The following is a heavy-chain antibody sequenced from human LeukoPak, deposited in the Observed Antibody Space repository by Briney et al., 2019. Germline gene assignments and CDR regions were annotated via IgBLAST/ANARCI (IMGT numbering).Heavy chain of an antibody. CDR1: GGSISSSSYY. CDR2: IYYTGST. V-gene: IGHV4-61*05. J-gene: IGHJ4*02. CDR3: ARSSLAGGYYRPFDY. D-gene: IGHD3-3*01. Sequence: SETLSLTCTASGGSISSSSYYWGWIRQPPGKGLEWIGYIYYTGSTNYSPSLKSRVAISVDTSKNQFSLKLNSVTAADTAVYYCARSSLAGGYYRPFDYWGQGTLVTVSS.